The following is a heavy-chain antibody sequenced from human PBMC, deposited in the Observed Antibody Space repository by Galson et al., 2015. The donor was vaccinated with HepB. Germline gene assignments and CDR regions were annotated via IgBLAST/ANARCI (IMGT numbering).Heavy chain of an antibody. Sequence: SLRLSCAASEFNFRAYAMHWVRQAPGKGLEWVAVVSYDESHKYHADSVKGRFTISRDNSKNTLYLQMNSLRPEDTAVYYCARLTAAHYFYYFPMDVWGQGTTVAVSS. J-gene: IGHJ6*02. CDR2: VSYDESHK. CDR1: EFNFRAYA. D-gene: IGHD6-13*01. V-gene: IGHV3-30-3*01. CDR3: ARLTAAHYFYYFPMDV.